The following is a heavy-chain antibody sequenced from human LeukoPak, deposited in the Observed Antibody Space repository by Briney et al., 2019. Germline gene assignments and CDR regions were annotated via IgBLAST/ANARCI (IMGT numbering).Heavy chain of an antibody. CDR1: GASISSHY. CDR2: TSGSI. J-gene: IGHJ6*03. Sequence: PSETLSLTCAVSGASISSHYWSWIRQPPEKGLEWIGYTSGSISDNPSLKSRVAVSVDPSQNQVSLSLTSVTAADTAVYYCARVLAIFGLDTTDFYMDVWSKGTTVTVSS. D-gene: IGHD3/OR15-3a*01. V-gene: IGHV4-59*11. CDR3: ARVLAIFGLDTTDFYMDV.